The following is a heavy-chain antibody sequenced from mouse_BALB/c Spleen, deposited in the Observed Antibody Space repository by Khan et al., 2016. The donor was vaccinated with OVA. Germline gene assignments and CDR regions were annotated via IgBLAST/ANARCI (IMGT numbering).Heavy chain of an antibody. J-gene: IGHJ4*01. CDR3: ARSLYYSDSYAMDY. D-gene: IGHD2-13*01. V-gene: IGHV3-2*02. Sequence: EVQLVETGPGLVKPSQSLSLTCTVTGYSITSDYAWNWIRQFPGNKVEWMGYISSTGSTSYNPSLKSRISITRDTSKNQFFLHLNSVTTEDTATYYCARSLYYSDSYAMDYWGQGTSVTVSS. CDR2: ISSTGST. CDR1: GYSITSDYA.